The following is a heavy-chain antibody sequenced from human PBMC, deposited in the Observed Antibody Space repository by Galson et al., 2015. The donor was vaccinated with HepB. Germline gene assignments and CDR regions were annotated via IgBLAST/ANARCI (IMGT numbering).Heavy chain of an antibody. CDR1: GASVNSDNYH. D-gene: IGHD3-10*01. J-gene: IGHJ5*02. V-gene: IGHV4-61*03. CDR3: VGLLVANSGSGS. CDR2: MRYSGSA. Sequence: TLSLTCTVSGASVNSDNYHWNWVRQPPGEGLEWIGQMRYSGSASYNPSLKSRVTISADSSKNHFSLMLTSVTAADTAVYYWVGLLVANSGSGSWGQGTLVTVSS.